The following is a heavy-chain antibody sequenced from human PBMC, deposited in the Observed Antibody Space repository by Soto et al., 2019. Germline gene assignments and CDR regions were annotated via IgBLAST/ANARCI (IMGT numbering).Heavy chain of an antibody. D-gene: IGHD3-3*01. Sequence: PSETLSLTCAVSGGSISSSSWWSWVRQPPGKGLEWIGEIYHSGSTNYNPSLKSRVTISVDKSKNQFSLKLSSVTAADTAVYYCARGTVFGGNYYYGMDVWGQGTTVTVSS. V-gene: IGHV4-4*02. CDR3: ARGTVFGGNYYYGMDV. J-gene: IGHJ6*02. CDR2: IYHSGST. CDR1: GGSISSSSW.